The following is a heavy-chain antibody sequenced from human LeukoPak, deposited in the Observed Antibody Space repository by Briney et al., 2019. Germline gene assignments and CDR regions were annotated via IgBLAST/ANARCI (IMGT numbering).Heavy chain of an antibody. CDR3: ARLRYSSSWYYFDY. CDR2: IYYSGST. Sequence: PSETLSLTCTVSGDSISSYYWGWIRQPPGKGLEWIGSIYYSGSTYYNPSLKSRVTISVDTSKNQFSLKLSSVTAADTAVYYCARLRYSSSWYYFDYWGLGTLVTVSS. D-gene: IGHD6-13*01. J-gene: IGHJ4*02. V-gene: IGHV4-39*07. CDR1: GDSISSYY.